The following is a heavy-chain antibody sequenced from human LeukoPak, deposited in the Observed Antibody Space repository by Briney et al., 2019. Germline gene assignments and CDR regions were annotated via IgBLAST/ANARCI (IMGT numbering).Heavy chain of an antibody. CDR3: ARDNSVGDIAWWFNP. D-gene: IGHD3-10*01. V-gene: IGHV1-46*01. CDR1: GYTFINNW. CDR2: INPTGTGT. J-gene: IGHJ5*02. Sequence: ASVKVSCKASGYTFINNWMHWVRQAPGQGLEWIGLINPTGTGTLYAQKFQGRVTMTRDMSTSTDYMELSNLRSEDTAVYYCARDNSVGDIAWWFNPWGQGTLVTVSS.